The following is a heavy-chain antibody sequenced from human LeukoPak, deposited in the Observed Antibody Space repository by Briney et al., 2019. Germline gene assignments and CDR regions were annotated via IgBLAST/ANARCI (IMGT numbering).Heavy chain of an antibody. D-gene: IGHD3-10*01. Sequence: GRSLRLSCAASGFTFSSYGMHWVRQAPGKGLEWVAVISYDGSNKYYADSVKGRFTISRDNSKNTLYLQMNSLGAEDTAVYYCAKGGWFGELGFDYWGQGTLVTVSS. V-gene: IGHV3-30*18. CDR1: GFTFSSYG. J-gene: IGHJ4*02. CDR2: ISYDGSNK. CDR3: AKGGWFGELGFDY.